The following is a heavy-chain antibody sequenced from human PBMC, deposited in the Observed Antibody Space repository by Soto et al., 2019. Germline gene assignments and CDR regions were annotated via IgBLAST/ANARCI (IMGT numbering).Heavy chain of an antibody. J-gene: IGHJ6*03. CDR1: GGAISRYY. CDR2: IYYSGST. CDR3: ARRVAAMDNFDYYYYMDV. Sequence: SLTGTVSGGAISRYYWSWIRQPPGKGLEWIGYIYYSGSTNYNPSLKSRVTISVDTSKNQFTLKLSSVTAADTAVYYCARRVAAMDNFDYYYYMDVWGKGTTVTV. D-gene: IGHD5-18*01. V-gene: IGHV4-59*01.